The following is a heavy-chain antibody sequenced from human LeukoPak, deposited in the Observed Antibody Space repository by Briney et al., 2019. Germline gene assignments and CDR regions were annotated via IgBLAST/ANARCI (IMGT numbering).Heavy chain of an antibody. CDR2: IYHTGST. J-gene: IGHJ5*02. V-gene: IGHV4-4*02. D-gene: IGHD3-10*01. CDR1: GDSISSNNW. Sequence: SETLSLTCAVSGDSISSNNWWSWVRQPPGKGLEWIGEIYHTGSTNYNPSLKSRVTISIDTSKNQFSLKLSSVTAADTAVYYCARRGPPRTMLRGVKSGWFDPWGQGTLVTVSS. CDR3: ARRGPPRTMLRGVKSGWFDP.